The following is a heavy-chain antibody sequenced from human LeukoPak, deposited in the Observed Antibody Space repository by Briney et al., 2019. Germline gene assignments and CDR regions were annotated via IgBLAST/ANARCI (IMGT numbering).Heavy chain of an antibody. CDR2: ISGNGGST. CDR3: ARGVAAATYAFDI. D-gene: IGHD6-13*01. V-gene: IGHV3-23*01. CDR1: GFTFSNYD. Sequence: GGSLRLSCAASGFTFSNYDMSWVRQAPGKGLEWVSAISGNGGSTDYADSVKGRFSVSRDNSKNTLYLQMNSLRAEDTAVYYCARGVAAATYAFDIWGQGTMVTVSS. J-gene: IGHJ3*02.